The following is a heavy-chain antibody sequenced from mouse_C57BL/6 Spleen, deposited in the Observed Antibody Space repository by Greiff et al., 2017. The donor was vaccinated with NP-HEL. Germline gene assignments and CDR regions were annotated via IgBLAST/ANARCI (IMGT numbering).Heavy chain of an antibody. V-gene: IGHV5-4*01. D-gene: IGHD1-1*02. CDR1: GFTFSSYA. J-gene: IGHJ4*01. Sequence: EVQLQQSGGGLVKPGGSLKLSCAASGFTFSSYAMSWVRQTPEKRLEWVATISDGGSYTYYPDNVKGRFTISRDNAKNNLYLQMSHLKSEDTAMYYCARDRTMVYYYAMDYWGQGTSVTVSS. CDR3: ARDRTMVYYYAMDY. CDR2: ISDGGSYT.